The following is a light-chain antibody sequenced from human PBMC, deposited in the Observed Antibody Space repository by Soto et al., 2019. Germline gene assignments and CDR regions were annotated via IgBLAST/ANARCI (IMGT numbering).Light chain of an antibody. CDR3: QQRSNWPGT. Sequence: SWLPGERATLSCRASQSVSSYLAWYQQKPGQAPRLLIYDASNRATGIPARFSGSGSGTDFTLTISSLEPEDFAVYYCQQRSNWPGTFGQGTRLEIK. CDR2: DAS. J-gene: IGKJ5*01. V-gene: IGKV3-11*01. CDR1: QSVSSY.